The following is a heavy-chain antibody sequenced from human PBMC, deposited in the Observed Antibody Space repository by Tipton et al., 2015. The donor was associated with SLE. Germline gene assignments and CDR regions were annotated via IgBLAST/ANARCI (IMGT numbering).Heavy chain of an antibody. Sequence: TLSLTCAVYGGSFSGYYWSWIRQPPGKGLEWIGEINHSGSTNYSPSLKSRVTISVDTSKNQFSLKLSSVTAADTAVYYCARDRDSSSWYLDAFNIWGQGTMVTVSS. J-gene: IGHJ3*02. CDR1: GGSFSGYY. CDR3: ARDRDSSSWYLDAFNI. D-gene: IGHD6-13*01. V-gene: IGHV4-34*01. CDR2: INHSGST.